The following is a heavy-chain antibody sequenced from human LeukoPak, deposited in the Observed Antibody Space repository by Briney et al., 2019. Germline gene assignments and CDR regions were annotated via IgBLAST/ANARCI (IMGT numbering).Heavy chain of an antibody. Sequence: ASVKVSCKASGYTFTDYYMYWVRQAPGQGLEWMGRFNPNSGGTNYAQKFQGRVTITADESTSTAYMELSSLRSEDTAVYYCARLDYGSGSRFDYWGQGTLVTVSS. V-gene: IGHV1-2*06. D-gene: IGHD3-10*01. CDR3: ARLDYGSGSRFDY. CDR1: GYTFTDYY. CDR2: FNPNSGGT. J-gene: IGHJ4*02.